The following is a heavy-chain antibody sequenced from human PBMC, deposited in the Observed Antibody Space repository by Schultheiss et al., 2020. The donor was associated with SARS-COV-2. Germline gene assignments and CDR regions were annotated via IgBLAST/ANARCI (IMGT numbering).Heavy chain of an antibody. CDR1: GGSISSYY. V-gene: IGHV4-4*07. CDR3: ARWYCSSTSCHDAFDI. Sequence: SETLSLTCTVSGGSISSYYWSWIRQPAGKGLEWIGRIYTSGSTNYNPSLKSRVTISVDTSKNQFSLKLSSVTAADTAVYYCARWYCSSTSCHDAFDIWGQGTMVTVSS. J-gene: IGHJ3*02. D-gene: IGHD2-2*01. CDR2: IYTSGST.